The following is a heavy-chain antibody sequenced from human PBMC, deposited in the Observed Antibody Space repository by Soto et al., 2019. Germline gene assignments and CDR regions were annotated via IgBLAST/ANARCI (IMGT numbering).Heavy chain of an antibody. CDR3: ARDNGWFDP. CDR1: GYPCTSYG. CDR2: IGTYNGNT. J-gene: IGHJ5*02. Sequence: QVQLVQYGTEVKKPGASVKMSCKASGYPCTSYGISWVRQAHGQGLEWMGWIGTYNGNTNYAQKFQGRVTMTTDTYTSRAYMELRSLRSDDTAVYYCARDNGWFDPWGQGTLVTVSS. V-gene: IGHV1-18*01.